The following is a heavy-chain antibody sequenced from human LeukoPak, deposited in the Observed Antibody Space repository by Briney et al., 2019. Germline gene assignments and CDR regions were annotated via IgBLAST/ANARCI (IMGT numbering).Heavy chain of an antibody. D-gene: IGHD5-12*01. CDR1: GFTVSSNY. V-gene: IGHV3-66*01. J-gene: IGHJ4*02. CDR2: IYSGGST. Sequence: GGSLRLSCAASGFTVSSNYMSWVRQAPGKGLEWVSVIYSGGSTYYADSVKGRFTISRDNSKNTLYLQMNSLRAEDTAVYYCARDYKVATIRGPAEYWGQGTLVTVSS. CDR3: ARDYKVATIRGPAEY.